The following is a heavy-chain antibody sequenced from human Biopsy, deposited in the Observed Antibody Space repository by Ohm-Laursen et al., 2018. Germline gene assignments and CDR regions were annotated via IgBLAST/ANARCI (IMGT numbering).Heavy chain of an antibody. V-gene: IGHV3-23*01. CDR2: ISGSGSTT. CDR1: GFTFSSYV. D-gene: IGHD2-15*01. J-gene: IGHJ4*02. Sequence: SLSLSCTASGFTFSSYVMSWVRQAPGTGLEWVSTISGSGSTTYYEDSLKGRFTISRDNSKNTLYLQMNSLRAEDTAVYYCAKDHCSGGTCYSDGPVFDFWGQGTLVTVSS. CDR3: AKDHCSGGTCYSDGPVFDF.